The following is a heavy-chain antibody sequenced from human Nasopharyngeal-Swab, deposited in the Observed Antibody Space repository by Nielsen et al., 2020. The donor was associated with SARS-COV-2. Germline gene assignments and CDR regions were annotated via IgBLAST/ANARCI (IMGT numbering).Heavy chain of an antibody. CDR1: GGSISSYY. J-gene: IGHJ1*01. CDR2: IYYNGST. Sequence: SETLSLTCTVSGGSISSYYWSWIRQPPGKGLEWIGYIYYNGSTKYNPSLKSRVTISVDTSKNQFSLKLSSVTAADTAVYYCARGLTGYRAEYFQHWGQGTLVTVSS. D-gene: IGHD3-9*01. V-gene: IGHV4-59*01. CDR3: ARGLTGYRAEYFQH.